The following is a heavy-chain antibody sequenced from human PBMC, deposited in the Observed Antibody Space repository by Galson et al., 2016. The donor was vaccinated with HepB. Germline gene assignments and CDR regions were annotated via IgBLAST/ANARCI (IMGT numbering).Heavy chain of an antibody. V-gene: IGHV3-33*03. D-gene: IGHD2-15*01. J-gene: IGHJ3*02. CDR3: AKDVGYCSGGTCSIDAFDI. CDR2: IWYDGSNE. Sequence: SLRLSCAASGFTFSSYGLHRVRQAPGKGLEWVAVIWYDGSNEHYADSVKGRFTISRDNPKNTLYLQMNSLRDEDTAVYYCAKDVGYCSGGTCSIDAFDIWGQGTMVTVSS. CDR1: GFTFSSYG.